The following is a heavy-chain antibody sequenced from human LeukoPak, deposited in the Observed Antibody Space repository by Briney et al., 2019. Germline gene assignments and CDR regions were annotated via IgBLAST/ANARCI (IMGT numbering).Heavy chain of an antibody. V-gene: IGHV3-30*18. CDR2: ISYDGSNK. J-gene: IGHJ4*02. CDR3: AKARYDGEVMIAATDY. Sequence: PGGSLRPSCAASGFTFSSYGMHWVRQAPGKGLEWVAVISYDGSNKYYADSVKGRFTISRDNSKNTLYLQMNNLRADDTAVYYCAKARYDGEVMIAATDYWGQGTLVTVSS. D-gene: IGHD2-15*01. CDR1: GFTFSSYG.